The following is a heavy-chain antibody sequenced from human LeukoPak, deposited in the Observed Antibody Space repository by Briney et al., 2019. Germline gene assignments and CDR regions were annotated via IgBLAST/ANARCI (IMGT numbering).Heavy chain of an antibody. J-gene: IGHJ4*02. CDR1: GFTFSNCA. CDR2: ISSSSSYI. Sequence: GGSLRLSCAASGFTFSNCAMTWVRQAPGKGLEWVSSISSSSSYIYYADSVKGRFTISRDNAKNSLYLQMNSLRAEDTAVYYCARATYYYDSSGYLEPPLGFDYWGQGTLVTVSS. V-gene: IGHV3-21*01. CDR3: ARATYYYDSSGYLEPPLGFDY. D-gene: IGHD3-22*01.